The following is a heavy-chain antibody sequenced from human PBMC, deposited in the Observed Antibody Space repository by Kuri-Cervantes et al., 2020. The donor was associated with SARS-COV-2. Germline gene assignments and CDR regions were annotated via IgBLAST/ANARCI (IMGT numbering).Heavy chain of an antibody. CDR3: TTGKYCSSTSCTYYYYYYMDV. J-gene: IGHJ6*03. CDR1: GFTFSSYA. V-gene: IGHV3-15*01. CDR2: IKSKTDGGTT. Sequence: GGSLRLSCAASGFTFSSYAMHWVRQAPGKGLEWVGRIKSKTDGGTTDYAAPVKGRFTISRDDSKNTLYLQMNSLKTEDTAVYYCTTGKYCSSTSCTYYYYYYMDVWGKGTTVTVSS. D-gene: IGHD2-2*01.